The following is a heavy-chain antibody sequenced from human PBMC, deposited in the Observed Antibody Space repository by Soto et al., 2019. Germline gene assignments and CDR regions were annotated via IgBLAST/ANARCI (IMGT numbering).Heavy chain of an antibody. J-gene: IGHJ4*02. D-gene: IGHD6-19*01. CDR2: ISYSGST. Sequence: QLQLQESGPGLVQPSETLSLTCTVSGVSISSRDYYWGWIRQPPGKGLEWIGMISYSGSTYYSPSLKSRVTISAHTSNNQLSLRLSSVTAADTAVFHCMNYKSGWEYWGQGTVVTVSS. CDR3: MNYKSGWEY. V-gene: IGHV4-39*01. CDR1: GVSISSRDYY.